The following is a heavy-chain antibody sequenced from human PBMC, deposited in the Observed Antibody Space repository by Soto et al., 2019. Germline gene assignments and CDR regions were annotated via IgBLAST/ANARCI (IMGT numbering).Heavy chain of an antibody. Sequence: SETLSLTCTVSGGSISSGDYYWSWIRQPPGKGLEWIGYIYYSGSTYYNPSLKSRVTISVDTSKNQFSLKLSSVTAADTAVYYCVRVSYYYDSSDYYHDWGQGTLVTVSS. CDR3: VRVSYYYDSSDYYHD. D-gene: IGHD3-22*01. CDR1: GGSISSGDYY. CDR2: IYYSGST. V-gene: IGHV4-30-4*01. J-gene: IGHJ4*02.